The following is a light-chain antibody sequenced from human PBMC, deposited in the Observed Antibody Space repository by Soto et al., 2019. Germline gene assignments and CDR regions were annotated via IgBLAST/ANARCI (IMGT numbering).Light chain of an antibody. J-gene: IGLJ1*01. CDR2: ANT. CDR3: QSYDSSLSGYV. Sequence: QSVLTQPPSVSGAPGQRVTISCTGSSSNIGPTYDVHWYQQLPGTAPKLHIYANTNRPSGVPDRFSGSKSGTSASLAITGLQAEDEADYFCQSYDSSLSGYVFGTGTKVTVL. V-gene: IGLV1-40*01. CDR1: SSNIGPTYD.